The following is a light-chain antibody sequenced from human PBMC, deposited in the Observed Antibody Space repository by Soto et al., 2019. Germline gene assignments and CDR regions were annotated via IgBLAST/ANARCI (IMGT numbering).Light chain of an antibody. CDR1: QHISSF. CDR2: DAS. V-gene: IGKV1-33*01. J-gene: IGKJ5*01. CDR3: QQYDNLPIT. Sequence: DIQMTQSPSSLSASVGDRVTITCQASQHISSFLNWYQQKPGKAPKLLIYDASNLEIGVPSRFGGSGSGTDYTFTISRLQPEDTATYYCQQYDNLPITFGQGTRLEIK.